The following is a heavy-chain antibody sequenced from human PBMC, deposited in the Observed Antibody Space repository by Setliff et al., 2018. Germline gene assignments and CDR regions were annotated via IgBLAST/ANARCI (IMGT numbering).Heavy chain of an antibody. CDR1: GGTFNTYG. V-gene: IGHV1-69*10. D-gene: IGHD1-7*01. CDR3: ASRTHPHVITGITQGGGWWYYYYMDV. Sequence: GASVKVSCKASGGTFNTYGITWVRQAPAQGLEWMGGIIPGLGILDYAQKFQDRVTITADRSTSTAYMELSSLRSEDTAVYYCASRTHPHVITGITQGGGWWYYYYMDVWGKGTTVT. J-gene: IGHJ6*03. CDR2: IIPGLGIL.